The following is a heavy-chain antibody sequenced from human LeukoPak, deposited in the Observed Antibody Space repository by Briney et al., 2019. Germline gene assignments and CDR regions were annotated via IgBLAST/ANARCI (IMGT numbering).Heavy chain of an antibody. CDR3: ARDRYCSGA. J-gene: IGHJ5*02. CDR2: IKEDGSEK. V-gene: IGHV3-7*03. D-gene: IGHD2-15*01. Sequence: GGSLRLSCAASGFTFSNYWMSWVRQAPGKGLEWVTNIKEDGSEKHHADSVKGRFTISRDNAKNSLYLQMNSLRAEDTAVYYCARDRYCSGAWGQGTLVTVSS. CDR1: GFTFSNYW.